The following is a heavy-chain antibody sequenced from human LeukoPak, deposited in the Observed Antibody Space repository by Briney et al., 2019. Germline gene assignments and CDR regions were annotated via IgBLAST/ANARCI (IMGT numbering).Heavy chain of an antibody. CDR1: GFTFSDYY. Sequence: GGSLRLSCAASGFTFSDYYMNWIRQAPGKGLEWVSYISNSGSSIYYADSVKGRFTISRDNAKNSLYLLMNSLRAEDTAVYYCARDDYDFWSGYLGANWFDPWGQGTLVTVSS. CDR2: ISNSGSSI. J-gene: IGHJ5*02. D-gene: IGHD3-3*01. CDR3: ARDDYDFWSGYLGANWFDP. V-gene: IGHV3-11*01.